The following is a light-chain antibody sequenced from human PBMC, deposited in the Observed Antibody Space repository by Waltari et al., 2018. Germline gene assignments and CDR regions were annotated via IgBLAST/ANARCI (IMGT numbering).Light chain of an antibody. CDR1: QSVLYSSNNKNY. J-gene: IGKJ2*02. V-gene: IGKV4-1*01. CDR3: QQFYSTPRT. Sequence: DIVMTQSPDSLAVSLGERATINCKSSQSVLYSSNNKNYLAWYQQKPGQPPNLLIYWASTRESGVPDRFSGSGSGSDFTLTISSPQAEDVAVYYCQQFYSTPRTFGQGTKLEI. CDR2: WAS.